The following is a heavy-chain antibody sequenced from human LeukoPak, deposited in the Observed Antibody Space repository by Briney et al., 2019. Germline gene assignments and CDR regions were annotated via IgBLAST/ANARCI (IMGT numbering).Heavy chain of an antibody. J-gene: IGHJ4*02. CDR3: ARGGYHAYYLDY. CDR2: INSGGTVT. D-gene: IGHD5-18*01. V-gene: IGHV3-74*01. Sequence: SRINSGGTVTNYADSVKGRLTISRDNAKNTLYLQMNSLRAEDTAVYYCARGGYHAYYLDYCGQGSLVTVSS.